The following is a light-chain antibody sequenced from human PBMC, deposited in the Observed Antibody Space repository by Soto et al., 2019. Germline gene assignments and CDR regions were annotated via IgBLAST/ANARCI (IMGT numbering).Light chain of an antibody. V-gene: IGKV3-11*01. J-gene: IGKJ5*01. CDR1: QSVSSY. CDR3: QQSSNWPPIT. CDR2: DAY. Sequence: VLTQSPATLSLSPGDRATLSCRASQSVSSYLAWYQQKPGQAPRLLIYDAYNRATGIPARFSGSGSGTDFTLTISSLEPEDFAVYYCQQSSNWPPITCGQGTRLEIK.